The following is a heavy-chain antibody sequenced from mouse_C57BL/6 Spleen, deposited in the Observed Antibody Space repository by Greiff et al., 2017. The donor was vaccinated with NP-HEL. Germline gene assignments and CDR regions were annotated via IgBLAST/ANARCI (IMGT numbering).Heavy chain of an antibody. J-gene: IGHJ2*01. Sequence: VQLQQSGAELVKPGASVKISCKASGYTFTDYYINWVKQRPGQGLEWIGRIGPGSGSTYYNEKFKGKATLTADKSSSTAYMQLSSLTSEDSAVYFCARVVTTGGYYFDYWGQGTTLTVSS. CDR3: ARVVTTGGYYFDY. V-gene: IGHV1-77*01. CDR2: IGPGSGST. CDR1: GYTFTDYY. D-gene: IGHD2-2*01.